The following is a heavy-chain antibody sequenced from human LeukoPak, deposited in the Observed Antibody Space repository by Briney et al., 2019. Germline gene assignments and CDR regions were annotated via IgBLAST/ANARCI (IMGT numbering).Heavy chain of an antibody. J-gene: IGHJ4*02. D-gene: IGHD6-19*01. CDR3: ARNLYSSGWSALDY. V-gene: IGHV2-70*11. Sequence: SGPTLVNPTQTLTLTCTFSGFSLSTSGMCVSWIRQPPGKALEWLARIDWDDEKHYRTSLKTRLTISKDTSKNQVVLTMTNMDPVDTATYYCARNLYSSGWSALDYWGQRTVVADSS. CDR1: GFSLSTSGMC. CDR2: IDWDDEK.